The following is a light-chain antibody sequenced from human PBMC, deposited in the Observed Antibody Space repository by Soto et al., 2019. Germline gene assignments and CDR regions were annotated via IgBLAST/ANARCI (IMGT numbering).Light chain of an antibody. CDR1: QSVSSN. V-gene: IGKV3-15*01. CDR2: GAS. J-gene: IGKJ2*01. Sequence: EIVMTQSPATLSVSPGERATLSCRASQSVSSNLAWYQQKPGQGPRLLIYGASTRATGIPARFSGSGSGTEFTLTISSLQSEDFAVYYCQQYNNWPPVYTFGQGTKLEIK. CDR3: QQYNNWPPVYT.